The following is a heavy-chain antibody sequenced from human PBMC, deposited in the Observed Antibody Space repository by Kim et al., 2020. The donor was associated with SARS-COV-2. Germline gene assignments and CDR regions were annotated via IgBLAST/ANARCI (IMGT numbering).Heavy chain of an antibody. Sequence: GESLKISCKGSGYSFTSYWIGWVRQMPGKGLEWMGIIYPGDSDTRYSPSFQGQVTISADKSISTAYLQWSSLKASDTAMYYCARRLKDQWLVYAFDIWGQGTMVTVSS. CDR1: GYSFTSYW. D-gene: IGHD6-19*01. CDR3: ARRLKDQWLVYAFDI. J-gene: IGHJ3*02. V-gene: IGHV5-51*01. CDR2: IYPGDSDT.